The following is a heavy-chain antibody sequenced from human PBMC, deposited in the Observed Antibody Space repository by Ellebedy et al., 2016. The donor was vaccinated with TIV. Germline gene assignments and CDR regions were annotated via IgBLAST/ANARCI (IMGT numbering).Heavy chain of an antibody. J-gene: IGHJ4*02. CDR2: MYYTGST. CDR1: GVSVSSGSYY. V-gene: IGHV4-61*01. D-gene: IGHD4-23*01. Sequence: MPSETLSLTCTVSGVSVSSGSYYWSWIRQPPGKGLEYIGYMYYTGSTNYNPSLKSRVTISIDTSKNQFSLKLSSVTAADTAVYFCARAQYGGNSADHKSNDKWGQGTLVTVSS. CDR3: ARAQYGGNSADHKSNDK.